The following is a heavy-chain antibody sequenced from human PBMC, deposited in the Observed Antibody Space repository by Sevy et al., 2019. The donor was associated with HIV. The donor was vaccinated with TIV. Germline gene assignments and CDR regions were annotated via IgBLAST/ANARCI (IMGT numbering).Heavy chain of an antibody. V-gene: IGHV3-23*01. CDR1: GFTFSTYA. CDR3: ARRPDLGSIIRTGVMDV. J-gene: IGHJ6*02. D-gene: IGHD3-3*02. Sequence: GGSLRLSCAASGFTFSTYAMSWVRQTPGKGLQWVSVISDSGGSTYYADSVQGRFTISRDNSKDTMYLQVNSLRAEDTAVYYCARRPDLGSIIRTGVMDVWGQGTTVTVSS. CDR2: ISDSGGST.